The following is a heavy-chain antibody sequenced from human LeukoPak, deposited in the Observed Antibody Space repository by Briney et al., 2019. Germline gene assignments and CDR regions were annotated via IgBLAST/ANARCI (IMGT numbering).Heavy chain of an antibody. CDR3: ARRADFCSGGSCYSTLEFDS. Sequence: GGSLRLSCAASGFIFSSSWMHWVRQAPGKGLVWVSRINTDGSGTSYADSVKGRFTISRDNAKNTLYLQMNSLGAADTAVYYCARRADFCSGGSCYSTLEFDSRGQGTLVTVSP. CDR1: GFIFSSSW. CDR2: INTDGSGT. V-gene: IGHV3-74*01. D-gene: IGHD2-15*01. J-gene: IGHJ4*02.